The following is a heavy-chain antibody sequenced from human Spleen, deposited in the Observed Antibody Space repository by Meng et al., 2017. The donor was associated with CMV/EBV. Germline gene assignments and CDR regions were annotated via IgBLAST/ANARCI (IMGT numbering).Heavy chain of an antibody. CDR1: GYTFTAYY. Sequence: ASVKVSCKASGYTFTAYYFHWVRQAPGQGLEWMGWINPKNGDTNYAQSFQGRVTLTSDTSISTAYMELRGLTPDDTAVYYCARVWGGLYCCSSSCPRFDVWSQGTLVTVSS. D-gene: IGHD3-16*01. CDR2: INPKNGDT. J-gene: IGHJ4*02. CDR3: ARVWGGLYCCSSSCPRFDV. V-gene: IGHV1-2*02.